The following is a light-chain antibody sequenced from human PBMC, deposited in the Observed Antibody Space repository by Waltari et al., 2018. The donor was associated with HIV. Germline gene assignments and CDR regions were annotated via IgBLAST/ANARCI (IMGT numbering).Light chain of an antibody. CDR3: SSYADRNGFYVV. J-gene: IGLJ2*01. Sequence: QSALTQPPSASGSPGQSVTISCTGTNSHISGYNSVSWYQQHPGKAPKLVISEVTKRPPGVPDRFSGSKSGTTASLTVSGLQAEDEADYYCSSYADRNGFYVVFGGGTRLTVL. CDR1: NSHISGYNS. V-gene: IGLV2-8*01. CDR2: EVT.